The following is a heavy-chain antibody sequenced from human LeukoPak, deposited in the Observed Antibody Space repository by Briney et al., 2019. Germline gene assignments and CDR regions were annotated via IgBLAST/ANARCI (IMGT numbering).Heavy chain of an antibody. J-gene: IGHJ4*02. V-gene: IGHV3-30*02. Sequence: PGGSLRLSCAASRFSFSSYGMHWVRQAPGKGLEWVAFVRYDGINKYYAGSVKGRFTISRDNSKNTLYLQMNSLRAEDTAMYYCAKVLYGDPYFGSWGQGALVTVSS. CDR2: VRYDGINK. CDR1: RFSFSSYG. CDR3: AKVLYGDPYFGS. D-gene: IGHD4-17*01.